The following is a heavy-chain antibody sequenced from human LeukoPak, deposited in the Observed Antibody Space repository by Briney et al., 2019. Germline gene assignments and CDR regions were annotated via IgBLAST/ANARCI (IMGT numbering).Heavy chain of an antibody. V-gene: IGHV3-11*01. CDR1: GFTFSDYY. J-gene: IGHJ5*02. CDR2: ISSSGSTI. D-gene: IGHD6-13*01. Sequence: GGSLRLSCAASGFTFSDYYMSWIRQAPGKELEWVSYISSSGSTIYYADSVKGRFTISRDNAKNSLYLQMNSLRAEDTAVYYCAPKQQLGSYNWFDPWGQGTLVTVSS. CDR3: APKQQLGSYNWFDP.